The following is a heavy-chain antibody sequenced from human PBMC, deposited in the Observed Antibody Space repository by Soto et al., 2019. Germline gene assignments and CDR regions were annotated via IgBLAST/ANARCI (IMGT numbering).Heavy chain of an antibody. J-gene: IGHJ4*02. CDR3: ARSERDYDSSGYVY. D-gene: IGHD3-22*01. Sequence: GASVKVSCKASGYTFTGYYMHWVRQAPGQGLEWMGWINPNSGGTNYAQKFRGRVTMTRDTSISTAYMELSRLRSDDTAVYYCARSERDYDSSGYVYWGQGTLVTVSS. CDR1: GYTFTGYY. V-gene: IGHV1-2*02. CDR2: INPNSGGT.